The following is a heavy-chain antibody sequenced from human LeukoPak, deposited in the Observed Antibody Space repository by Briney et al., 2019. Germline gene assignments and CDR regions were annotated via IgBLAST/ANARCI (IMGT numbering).Heavy chain of an antibody. D-gene: IGHD5-18*01. J-gene: IGHJ4*02. CDR3: AKGDTGVIRRYYLDY. CDR1: GFTISNYG. V-gene: IGHV3-23*05. CDR2: TDTSGVIT. Sequence: GGTLRLSCAASGFTISNYGMSWVRQAPGKGLEWVSVTDTSGVITYYTDSVKGRFTISRDNSKNTLNLQMDSLRVEDTAVYYCAKGDTGVIRRYYLDYWGQGTLVTVSS.